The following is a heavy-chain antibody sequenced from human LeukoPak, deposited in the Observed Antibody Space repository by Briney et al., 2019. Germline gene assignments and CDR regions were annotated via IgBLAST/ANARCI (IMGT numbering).Heavy chain of an antibody. CDR1: GFTFSSNT. J-gene: IGHJ4*02. D-gene: IGHD1-26*01. CDR2: ISGSGSST. CDR3: AKEVSGSYSPTDY. Sequence: GGSLRLSCAASGFTFSSNTTSWVRQAAGKGLEWVSGISGSGSSTYYADSVKGRFTISRDNSKNTLYLQMNSLRVEDTAVYYCAKEVSGSYSPTDYWGQGTLVTVSS. V-gene: IGHV3-23*01.